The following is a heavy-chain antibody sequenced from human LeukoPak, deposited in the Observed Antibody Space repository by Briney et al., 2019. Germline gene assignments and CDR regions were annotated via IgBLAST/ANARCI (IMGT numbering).Heavy chain of an antibody. D-gene: IGHD6-19*01. CDR2: ITAGGDYT. Sequence: PGGSLRLSCAASGFTFSDYAMSWVRQAPGKGLDWVSGITAGGDYTYYADSVKGRFTVSRDNSRNTVYLQMNSLRAEDTGVYYCGTAGRQWLAEIDYWGQGTLVTVSS. V-gene: IGHV3-23*01. J-gene: IGHJ4*02. CDR3: GTAGRQWLAEIDY. CDR1: GFTFSDYA.